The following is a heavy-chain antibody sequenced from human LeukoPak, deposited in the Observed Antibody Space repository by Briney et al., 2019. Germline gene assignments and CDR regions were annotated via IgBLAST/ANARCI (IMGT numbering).Heavy chain of an antibody. Sequence: GGSLRLSCAASGFTSSSYSMNWVRQAPGKGLEWVSSISSSSSYIYYADSVKGRFTISRDNAKNSLYLQMNSLRAEDTAVYYCARGRDAAKYYYDSSGYYPDYWGQGTLVTVSS. V-gene: IGHV3-21*01. D-gene: IGHD3-22*01. J-gene: IGHJ4*02. CDR2: ISSSSSYI. CDR3: ARGRDAAKYYYDSSGYYPDY. CDR1: GFTSSSYS.